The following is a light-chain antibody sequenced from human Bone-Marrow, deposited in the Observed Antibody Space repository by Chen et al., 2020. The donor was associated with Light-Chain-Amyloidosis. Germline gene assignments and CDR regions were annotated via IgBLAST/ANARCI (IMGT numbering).Light chain of an antibody. J-gene: IGLJ2*01. Sequence: QSALTQPASVSGSPGQSITISCTEASNNVGGFNLVSWYQQHPGKAPRLMFYEVNKRPSGVSNRCSAFKSGNTASLTIAALQAEDEADYYCCSYAGDSALVFGGGTKLTVL. V-gene: IGLV2-23*02. CDR3: CSYAGDSALV. CDR2: EVN. CDR1: SNNVGGFNL.